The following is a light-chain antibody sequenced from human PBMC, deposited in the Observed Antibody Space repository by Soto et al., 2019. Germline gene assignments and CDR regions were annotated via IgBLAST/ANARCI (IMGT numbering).Light chain of an antibody. Sequence: EIVLTQSPGTLSLSPGERATLSCRASQSVRSSFLAWYQQRPGRAPRLLFYGASNRATGIPARFSGSGSGTDSTLTISRLEPEDFAVYYCQQYGSSPPRTFGQGTKVEIK. V-gene: IGKV3-20*01. J-gene: IGKJ1*01. CDR1: QSVRSSF. CDR2: GAS. CDR3: QQYGSSPPRT.